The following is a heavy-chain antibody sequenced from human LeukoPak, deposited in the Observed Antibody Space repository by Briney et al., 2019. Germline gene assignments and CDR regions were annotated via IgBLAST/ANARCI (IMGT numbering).Heavy chain of an antibody. Sequence: PSETLSLTCTVSGGSISGYYWSWIRQPPGKGLEWIGYMYYSGSTNYNPSLKSRVTISVDTSKNQFSLKLNSVTAADTAVYYCARHPYSDFVLDYWGQGTLVTVSS. J-gene: IGHJ4*02. CDR3: ARHPYSDFVLDY. V-gene: IGHV4-59*08. D-gene: IGHD4-11*01. CDR2: MYYSGST. CDR1: GGSISGYY.